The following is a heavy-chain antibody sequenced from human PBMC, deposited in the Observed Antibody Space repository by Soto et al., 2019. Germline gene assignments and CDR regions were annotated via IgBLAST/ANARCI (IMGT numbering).Heavy chain of an antibody. J-gene: IGHJ4*02. CDR3: VGGQFYFDY. Sequence: QVQLVESGGGVVQPGRSLRLSCAASGFPFTSYGMHWVREGPGKGLEWLAVISYDGSNKFYADSVKGRFTISRDNSKNPLYRQMNSLRPEDTALYYCVGGQFYFDYRGQGTLVIVSS. CDR1: GFPFTSYG. V-gene: IGHV3-30*03. CDR2: ISYDGSNK. D-gene: IGHD3-10*01.